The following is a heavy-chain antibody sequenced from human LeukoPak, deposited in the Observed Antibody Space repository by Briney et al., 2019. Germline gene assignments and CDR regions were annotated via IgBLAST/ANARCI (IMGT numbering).Heavy chain of an antibody. V-gene: IGHV1-18*01. CDR1: GYTFTSYG. Sequence: GASVKVSCKASGYTFTSYGISWVRQAPGQGLEWMGWISAYNGNTNYAQKLQGRVTMTTDTSTSTAYMELRSLRSDDTAVYYCARAEETYGDGAFDIWGQGTMVTVSS. D-gene: IGHD4-17*01. J-gene: IGHJ3*02. CDR2: ISAYNGNT. CDR3: ARAEETYGDGAFDI.